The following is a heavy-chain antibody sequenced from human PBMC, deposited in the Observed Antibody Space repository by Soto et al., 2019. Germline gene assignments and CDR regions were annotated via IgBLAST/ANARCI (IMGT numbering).Heavy chain of an antibody. V-gene: IGHV3-33*01. CDR2: IWYDGSNK. J-gene: IGHJ4*02. Sequence: LRLSCATSGFTFSSYAMHWVRQAPGKGLEWVAAIWYDGSNKYYADSVKGRFTISKDNSKNTLYLQMNSLRAEDTAVYYCAREKDCTSSSCYRGHFDYWGQGALVTVSS. D-gene: IGHD2-2*01. CDR1: GFTFSSYA. CDR3: AREKDCTSSSCYRGHFDY.